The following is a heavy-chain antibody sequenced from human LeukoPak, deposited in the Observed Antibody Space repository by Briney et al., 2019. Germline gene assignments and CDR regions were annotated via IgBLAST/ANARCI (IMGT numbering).Heavy chain of an antibody. V-gene: IGHV3-21*04. CDR3: AKDLIRSTVVTQYYFDY. J-gene: IGHJ4*02. D-gene: IGHD4-23*01. CDR2: ISSTSAYI. CDR1: GFALKSYS. Sequence: PGGSLRLSCAGSGFALKSYSLTWVRQAPGKGLEWVSSISSTSAYIHYADSVKGRFTISRDNSKNTLYLQMNSLRAEDTAVYYCAKDLIRSTVVTQYYFDYWGQGTLVTVSS.